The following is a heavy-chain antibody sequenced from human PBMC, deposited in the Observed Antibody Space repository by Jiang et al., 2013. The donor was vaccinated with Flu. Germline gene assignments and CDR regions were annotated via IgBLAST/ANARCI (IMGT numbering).Heavy chain of an antibody. CDR3: AREGGFFGVGATGNDAFDI. J-gene: IGHJ3*02. D-gene: IGHD1-26*01. V-gene: IGHV4-59*01. CDR1: GGSISSYY. CDR2: IYYSGST. Sequence: LLKPSETLSLTCTVSGGSISSYYWSWIRQPPGKGLEWIGYIYYSGSTNYNPSLKSRVTISVDTSKNQFSLKLSSVTAADTAVYYCAREGGFFGVGATGNDAFDIWGQGTMVTVSS.